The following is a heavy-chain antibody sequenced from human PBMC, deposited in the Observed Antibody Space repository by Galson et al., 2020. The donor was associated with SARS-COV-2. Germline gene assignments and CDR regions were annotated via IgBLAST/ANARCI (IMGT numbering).Heavy chain of an antibody. D-gene: IGHD2-2*01. CDR3: ARVHDLLGYCSSSRCYSIDY. CDR1: GGSFSGHS. CDR2: IYYSGST. J-gene: IGHJ4*02. V-gene: IGHV4-34*01. Sequence: SETLSLTCAVYGGSFSGHSWTWIRQAPGKGLEWMGSIYYSGSTYYNPSPKRRTTISVDTAKNQFPRTLSCVTAADTAVYYCARVHDLLGYCSSSRCYSIDYWGQGTLVSVSS.